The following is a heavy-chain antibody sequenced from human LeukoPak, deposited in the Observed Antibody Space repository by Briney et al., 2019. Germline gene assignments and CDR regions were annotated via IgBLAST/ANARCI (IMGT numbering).Heavy chain of an antibody. CDR1: GFTFSSYA. Sequence: GGSLRLSCAASGFTFSSYAMSWVRQAPGKGLEWVSAISSSGGSTYYADSVKGRFTISRDNSKNTLYLQMNSLRAEDTAVYYCAKFLRYFDWPNDAFDIWGQGTMVTVSS. D-gene: IGHD3-9*01. J-gene: IGHJ3*02. CDR2: ISSSGGST. CDR3: AKFLRYFDWPNDAFDI. V-gene: IGHV3-23*01.